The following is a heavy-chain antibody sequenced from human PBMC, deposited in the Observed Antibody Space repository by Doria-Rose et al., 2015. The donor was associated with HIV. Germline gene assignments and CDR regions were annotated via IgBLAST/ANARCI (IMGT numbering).Heavy chain of an antibody. V-gene: IGHV2-26*01. Sequence: SGPVLVKPTETLTLTCTVSGVSLSSPGMDVSWIRQPPGKALEWLAHIFSDDERSYKTSLKSRLTISKGTSKSQVVLTMTDMDPVDTATYYCARIKSSRWYHKYYFDFWGQGTLVIVSA. CDR3: ARIKSSRWYHKYYFDF. CDR2: IFSDDER. J-gene: IGHJ4*02. D-gene: IGHD6-13*01. CDR1: GVSLSSPGMD.